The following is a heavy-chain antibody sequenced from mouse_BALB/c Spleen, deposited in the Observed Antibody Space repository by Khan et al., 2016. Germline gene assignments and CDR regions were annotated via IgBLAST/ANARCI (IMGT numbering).Heavy chain of an antibody. V-gene: IGHV14-4*02. CDR2: IDPDNGDT. J-gene: IGHJ2*01. Sequence: EVQLQESGAELVRSGASVKLSCTASGFNIKDYYIHWVKQRPEQGLEWIGWIDPDNGDTEYDPKFQGKATMTADTSSNTACLHLNSLTSEGTAVYYCNAVYYDSDSGFWGLGSTLTVSS. D-gene: IGHD2-4*01. CDR3: NAVYYDSDSGF. CDR1: GFNIKDYY.